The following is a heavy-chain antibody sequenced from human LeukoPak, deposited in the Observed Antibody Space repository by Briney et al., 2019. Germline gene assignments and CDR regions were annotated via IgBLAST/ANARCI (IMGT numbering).Heavy chain of an antibody. V-gene: IGHV1-69*13. CDR3: ASGWAAAAPYYYGMDV. CDR1: GGTFSSYA. J-gene: IGHJ6*02. CDR2: IIPIFGTA. D-gene: IGHD6-13*01. Sequence: ASVKVSCKASGGTFSSYAISWVRQAPGQGLEWMGGIIPIFGTANYVQKFQGRVTITADESTSTAYMELSSLRSEDTAVYYCASGWAAAAPYYYGMDVWGQGTTVTVSS.